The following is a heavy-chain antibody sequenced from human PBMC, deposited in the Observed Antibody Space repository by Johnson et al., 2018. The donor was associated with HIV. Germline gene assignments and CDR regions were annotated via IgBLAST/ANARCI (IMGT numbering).Heavy chain of an antibody. CDR1: GFTFSSYA. D-gene: IGHD5-12*01. V-gene: IGHV3-30*04. CDR3: AKIWGDIAATGDAFDI. Sequence: QVQLVESGGDVVQPGRSLRLSCAASGFTFSSYAMHWVRQAPGKGLEWVAVISYDGSNKYYADSVKGRFTISRDNSKNTLYLQMNSLRPEDTAVYYCAKIWGDIAATGDAFDIWGQGTMVTVSS. CDR2: ISYDGSNK. J-gene: IGHJ3*02.